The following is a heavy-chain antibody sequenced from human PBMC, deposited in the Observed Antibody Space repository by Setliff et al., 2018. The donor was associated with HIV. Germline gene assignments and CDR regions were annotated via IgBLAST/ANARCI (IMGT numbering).Heavy chain of an antibody. CDR2: INHSGST. D-gene: IGHD3-22*01. J-gene: IGHJ4*02. Sequence: SETLSLTCAVYGGSFSGYCWSWIRQPPGKGLEWIGEINHSGSTNYNPSLKSRVTISVDTPKNQFSLKLSSVTAADTAVFYCARLTTTYYYDSSAYYHPVWGQGTLVTVSS. CDR3: ARLTTTYYYDSSAYYHPV. CDR1: GGSFSGYC. V-gene: IGHV4-34*01.